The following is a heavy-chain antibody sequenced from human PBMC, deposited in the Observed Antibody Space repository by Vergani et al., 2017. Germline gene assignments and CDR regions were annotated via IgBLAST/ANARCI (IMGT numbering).Heavy chain of an antibody. CDR2: TGGSGGST. Sequence: EVQLLESGGGLVQTGGSLRLSCAASGFTFISYAMSWVREAPGKGLEWVSATGGSGGSTYYADSVEGRFTISRDNPKKTLYLQRNSLRAEDTAVYYYARDRYYRGSGSYPYFYYYGLDVWGQGTAVTVSS. V-gene: IGHV3-23*01. D-gene: IGHD3-10*01. J-gene: IGHJ6*02. CDR1: GFTFISYA. CDR3: ARDRYYRGSGSYPYFYYYGLDV.